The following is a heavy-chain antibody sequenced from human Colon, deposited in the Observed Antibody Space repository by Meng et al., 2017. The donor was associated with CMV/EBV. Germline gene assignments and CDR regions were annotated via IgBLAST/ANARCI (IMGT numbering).Heavy chain of an antibody. CDR1: GFTFMTSW. J-gene: IGHJ4*02. D-gene: IGHD3-16*01. V-gene: IGHV3-74*01. CDR2: INSDGSSI. CDR3: ARDDFTTSSYAF. Sequence: GGSLRLACAASGFTFMTSWMHWVRQAPGKGLVWVSRINSDGSSISYADFVKGRFPISRDNVQNMVYLQMNSVTAEDTALYYCARDDFTTSSYAFWGQGTLVTVSS.